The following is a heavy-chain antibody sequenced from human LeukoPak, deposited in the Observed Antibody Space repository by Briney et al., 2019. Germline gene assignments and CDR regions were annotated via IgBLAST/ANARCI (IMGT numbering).Heavy chain of an antibody. CDR2: IVVGSGNT. D-gene: IGHD1-1*01. CDR3: AAVATRGTYDAFDI. Sequence: GASVKLSCKASGFTFTSSAVQWVRQARGQRLEWIGWIVVGSGNTNYAQKFQERVTITRDMSTSTAYMELSSLRSEDTAVYYCAAVATRGTYDAFDIWGQGTMVTVSS. CDR1: GFTFTSSA. J-gene: IGHJ3*02. V-gene: IGHV1-58*01.